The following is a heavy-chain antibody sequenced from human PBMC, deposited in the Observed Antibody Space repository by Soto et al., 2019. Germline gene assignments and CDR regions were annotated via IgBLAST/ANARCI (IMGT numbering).Heavy chain of an antibody. Sequence: QVQLVESGGGVVQPGRSLRLSCEVSGLTFRTYGMHWVRQAPGKGLEWVAFISNEGSDEKYADSVKGRFTISRDNSKNTLYLQMNSLRVEDTAVYYCAKGCGSGGSCYIIDYWGQGTLVTVSS. CDR2: ISNEGSDE. V-gene: IGHV3-30*18. CDR1: GLTFRTYG. CDR3: AKGCGSGGSCYIIDY. D-gene: IGHD2-15*01. J-gene: IGHJ4*02.